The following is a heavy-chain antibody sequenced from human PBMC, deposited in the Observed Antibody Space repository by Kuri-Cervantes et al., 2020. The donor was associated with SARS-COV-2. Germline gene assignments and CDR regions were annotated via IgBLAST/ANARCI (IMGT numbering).Heavy chain of an antibody. J-gene: IGHJ3*02. D-gene: IGHD3-22*01. Sequence: SVKVCCKASGYTFTGYYIHWVRQAPGQGLEWMGGIIPIFGTANYAQKFQGRVTITADESTSTAYMELSSLRSEDTAVYYCATTNDSILLGFDAFDIWGQGTMVTVSS. CDR3: ATTNDSILLGFDAFDI. V-gene: IGHV1-69*13. CDR2: IIPIFGTA. CDR1: GYTFTGYY.